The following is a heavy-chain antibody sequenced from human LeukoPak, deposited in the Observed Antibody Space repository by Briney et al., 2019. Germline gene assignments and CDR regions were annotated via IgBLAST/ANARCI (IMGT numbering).Heavy chain of an antibody. J-gene: IGHJ6*02. V-gene: IGHV3-7*03. D-gene: IGHD3-10*01. Sequence: GGSLRLSCAASGFTFSSYWMSWVRQAPGKGLEWVANIKQDGSEKYYVDSVKGRFTISRDNAKNSLYLQMNSLRAEDTAVYYCARDMVSIYYGSGSTNYGMDVWGQGTTVTVSS. CDR2: IKQDGSEK. CDR3: ARDMVSIYYGSGSTNYGMDV. CDR1: GFTFSSYW.